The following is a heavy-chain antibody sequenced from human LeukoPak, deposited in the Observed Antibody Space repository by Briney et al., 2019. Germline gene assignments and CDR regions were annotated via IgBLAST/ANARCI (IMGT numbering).Heavy chain of an antibody. D-gene: IGHD1-1*01. Sequence: GGSLRLSCGVPEFTFPTYGLNWFGQAPGKGLEWVSYISDSSSTIYYTDSVKGRFTISSDNAKSSLYLQMNRLRAEDPAVYYCAKDRVRNFDYWGQGTLVTVSS. CDR2: ISDSSSTI. J-gene: IGHJ4*02. CDR1: EFTFPTYG. CDR3: AKDRVRNFDY. V-gene: IGHV3-48*01.